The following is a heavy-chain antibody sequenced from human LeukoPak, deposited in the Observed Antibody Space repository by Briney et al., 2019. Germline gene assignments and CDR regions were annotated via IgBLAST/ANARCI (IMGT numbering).Heavy chain of an antibody. CDR3: AKEYSSSSGHFQH. J-gene: IGHJ1*01. V-gene: IGHV3-9*01. CDR1: GFTFDDYA. Sequence: TGRSLRLSCAASGFTFDDYAMHRVRQAPGKGLEWVSGISWNSGSIGYAGSVKGRFTISRDNAKNSLYLQMNSLRAEDTALYYCAKEYSSSSGHFQHWGQGTLVTVSS. D-gene: IGHD6-6*01. CDR2: ISWNSGSI.